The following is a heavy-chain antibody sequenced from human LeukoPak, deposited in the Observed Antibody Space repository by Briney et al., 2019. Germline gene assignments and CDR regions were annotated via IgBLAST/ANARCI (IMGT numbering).Heavy chain of an antibody. V-gene: IGHV4-34*11. CDR1: GGSFSGYY. CDR2: IFYSGST. CDR3: AKSNGYGLIDI. D-gene: IGHD3-22*01. Sequence: SETLSLTCAVYGGSFSGYYWGWVRQPPGKALEWIGNIFYSGSTYYSPSLRSRATISLDTSRNQLSLKLNSVTAADTAVYYCAKSNGYGLIDIWGQGTMVTVSS. J-gene: IGHJ3*02.